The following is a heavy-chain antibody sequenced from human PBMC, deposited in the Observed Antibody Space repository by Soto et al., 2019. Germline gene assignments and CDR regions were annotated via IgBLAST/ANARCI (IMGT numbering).Heavy chain of an antibody. Sequence: EVQLVESGGGLVKPGGSLRLSCAASGFTFSSYSMNWVRQAPGKGLEWVSSISSSSSYIYYADSVKGRFTISRDNAKKSLYLQMNSLRAEDTAVYYCAREGGGWAFDIWGQGTMVTVSS. CDR1: GFTFSSYS. J-gene: IGHJ3*02. CDR3: AREGGGWAFDI. V-gene: IGHV3-21*01. D-gene: IGHD6-19*01. CDR2: ISSSSSYI.